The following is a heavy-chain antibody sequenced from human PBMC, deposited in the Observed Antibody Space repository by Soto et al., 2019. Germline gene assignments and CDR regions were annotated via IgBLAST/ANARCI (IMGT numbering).Heavy chain of an antibody. J-gene: IGHJ6*02. CDR2: MGYSGYT. CDR3: ASVVVVPAAMRNYYYYYGMDV. CDR1: FGPISNYY. V-gene: IGHV4-59*08. Sequence: SETLSLTCTFSFGPISNYYCSWFRQPPGQGLEWIGYMGYSGYTSYNPSLRSRVTISLDTSKNQFSLKLSSVTAADTAVYYCASVVVVPAAMRNYYYYYGMDVWGQGTTVTVSS. D-gene: IGHD2-2*01.